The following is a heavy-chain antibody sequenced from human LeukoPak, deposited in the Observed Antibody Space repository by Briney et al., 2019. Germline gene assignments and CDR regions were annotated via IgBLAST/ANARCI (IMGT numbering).Heavy chain of an antibody. D-gene: IGHD6-13*01. J-gene: IGHJ4*02. CDR1: GYTFTSYD. Sequence: ASVKVSCKASGYTFTSYDINWVRQAPGQGLEWMGWISAYNGNTNYAQKLQGRVTMTTDTSTSTAYMELRSLRSDDTAVYYCARDRAIAAAADYWGQGTLVTVSS. CDR3: ARDRAIAAAADY. V-gene: IGHV1-18*01. CDR2: ISAYNGNT.